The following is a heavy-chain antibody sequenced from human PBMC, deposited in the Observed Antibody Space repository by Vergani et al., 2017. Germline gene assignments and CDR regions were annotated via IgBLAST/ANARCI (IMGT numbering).Heavy chain of an antibody. D-gene: IGHD3-22*01. CDR2: ISWNSGSI. V-gene: IGHV3-9*01. Sequence: EVQLVESGGGLVQPGRSLRLSCAASGFTFDDYAMHWVRQAPGKGLEWVSGISWNSGSIGYVDSVKGRFTISRDNAKNSLNLQMNSLRAEDTALYYCARINYYGSSGYSLTRWHNWFDPWGQGTLITFSS. J-gene: IGHJ5*02. CDR3: ARINYYGSSGYSLTRWHNWFDP. CDR1: GFTFDDYA.